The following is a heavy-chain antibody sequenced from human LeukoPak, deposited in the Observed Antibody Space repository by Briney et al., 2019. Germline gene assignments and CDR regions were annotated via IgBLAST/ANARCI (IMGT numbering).Heavy chain of an antibody. CDR3: AELGITMIGGV. CDR1: GFTFSSYE. D-gene: IGHD3-10*02. Sequence: PGGSLRLSCAASGFTFSSYEMNWVRQAPGKGLEWVSYISSSGSTIYYADSVKGQSTISRDNAKNSLYLQMNSLRAEDTAVYYCAELGITMIGGVWGKGTTVTISS. CDR2: ISSSGSTI. J-gene: IGHJ6*04. V-gene: IGHV3-48*03.